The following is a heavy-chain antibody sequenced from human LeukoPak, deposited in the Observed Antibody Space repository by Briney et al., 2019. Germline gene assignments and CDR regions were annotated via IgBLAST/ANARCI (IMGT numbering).Heavy chain of an antibody. V-gene: IGHV3-9*01. Sequence: GGSLRLSCAASGFTFDDYAMHWVRQAPGKGLEWVSGISWNSGSIGYADSVKGRFTISRDNAKNSLYLQMNSLRAEDTAVYYCARTVVEMATIRGSFDYWGQGTLVTVSS. D-gene: IGHD5-12*01. J-gene: IGHJ4*02. CDR3: ARTVVEMATIRGSFDY. CDR1: GFTFDDYA. CDR2: ISWNSGSI.